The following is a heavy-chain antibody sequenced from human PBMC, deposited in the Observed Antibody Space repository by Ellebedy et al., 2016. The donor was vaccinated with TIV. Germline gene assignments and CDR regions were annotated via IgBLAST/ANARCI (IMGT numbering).Heavy chain of an antibody. V-gene: IGHV3-74*01. D-gene: IGHD3-3*01. CDR1: GFTFSSYW. Sequence: GESLKISXAASGFTFSSYWMHWVRQVPGKGLVWVSRINSDGSNTSYADSVKGRFTISRDNAKNTLYLQMNSLRAEDTAVYYCASTRVWGQGTTVTVSS. CDR3: ASTRV. CDR2: INSDGSNT. J-gene: IGHJ6*02.